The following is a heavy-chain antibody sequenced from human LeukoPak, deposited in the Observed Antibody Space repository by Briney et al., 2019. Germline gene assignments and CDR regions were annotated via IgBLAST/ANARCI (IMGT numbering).Heavy chain of an antibody. CDR1: GFTFSSYS. J-gene: IGHJ4*02. V-gene: IGHV3-21*01. CDR2: ISSSSSYI. D-gene: IGHD6-13*01. CDR3: ARTRDSSSGIDY. Sequence: GGSLRLSCAASGFTFSSYSMNWVRQAPGKGLEWVSSISSSSSYIYYADSVKGRFTISRDNSKNTLYLQMNSLRAEDTAVYYCARTRDSSSGIDYWGQGTLVTVSS.